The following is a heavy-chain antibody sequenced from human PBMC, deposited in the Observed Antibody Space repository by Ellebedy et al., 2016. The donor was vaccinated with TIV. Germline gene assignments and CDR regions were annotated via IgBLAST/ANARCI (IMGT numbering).Heavy chain of an antibody. CDR3: AAVTSADYHAVGYYGLDV. D-gene: IGHD4/OR15-4a*01. V-gene: IGHV1-58*01. Sequence: AASVKVSCKASGFNFFKSTVQWARQARGQRLEWMGWIVVGSGHATYEQKFQDRVTFSRDMSTSTISMELRFLRSEDTAVYYCAAVTSADYHAVGYYGLDVWGQGTPVTVSS. J-gene: IGHJ6*02. CDR2: IVVGSGHA. CDR1: GFNFFKST.